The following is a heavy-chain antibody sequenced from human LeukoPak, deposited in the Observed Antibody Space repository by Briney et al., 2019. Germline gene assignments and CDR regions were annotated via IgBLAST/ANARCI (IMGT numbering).Heavy chain of an antibody. J-gene: IGHJ5*02. Sequence: ASVKVSCKASGYTFTSYGISWVRQAPGQGLEWMGWISAYNGNTNYAQKLQGRVTMTTDTSTSTAYMELRSLRSDDTAVYYCARDPITARVGDWFDPWGQGTLVTVSS. V-gene: IGHV1-18*01. CDR3: ARDPITARVGDWFDP. CDR1: GYTFTSYG. CDR2: ISAYNGNT. D-gene: IGHD5-18*01.